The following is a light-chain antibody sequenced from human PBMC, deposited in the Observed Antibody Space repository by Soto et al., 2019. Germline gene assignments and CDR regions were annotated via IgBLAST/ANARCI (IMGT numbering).Light chain of an antibody. CDR2: GNN. J-gene: IGLJ2*01. CDR3: AAWDGSLNNVL. V-gene: IGLV1-44*01. Sequence: QSVLTQPPSASGTPWQRVTISCSGSGSSIGTNTVNWYRQLPGTAPKLLIYGNNQRPSGVPDRFSGSKSGTSASLAISGLQSEDEAEYYCAAWDGSLNNVLFGGGTKVTVL. CDR1: GSSIGTNT.